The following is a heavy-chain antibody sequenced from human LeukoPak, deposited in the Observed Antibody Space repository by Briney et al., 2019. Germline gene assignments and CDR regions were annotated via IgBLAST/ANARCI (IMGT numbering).Heavy chain of an antibody. D-gene: IGHD6-19*01. V-gene: IGHV1-18*01. J-gene: IGHJ3*02. CDR2: ISPYNGNT. CDR3: ARDAAYSSGWRTDAFDI. Sequence: ASVKVSCKASGYTFTSYGISWVRQAPGQGLEWMGWISPYNGNTNYAQKLQGRVTMTTDTSTSTAYMELRSLRSDDTAVYYCARDAAYSSGWRTDAFDIWGQGTMVTVSS. CDR1: GYTFTSYG.